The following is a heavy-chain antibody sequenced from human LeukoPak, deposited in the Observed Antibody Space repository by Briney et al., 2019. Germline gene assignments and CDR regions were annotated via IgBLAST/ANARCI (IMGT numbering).Heavy chain of an antibody. Sequence: ASVKVSCKASGYTFTGYYMHWVRQAPGQGLEWMGWINPNSGGTNYAQKFQGRVTMTRDTSISTAYMELSRLRSDDTAVYYCAREVERITIFGVVPPFDYWGQGTLVTVSS. CDR2: INPNSGGT. D-gene: IGHD3-3*01. CDR1: GYTFTGYY. J-gene: IGHJ4*02. CDR3: AREVERITIFGVVPPFDY. V-gene: IGHV1-2*02.